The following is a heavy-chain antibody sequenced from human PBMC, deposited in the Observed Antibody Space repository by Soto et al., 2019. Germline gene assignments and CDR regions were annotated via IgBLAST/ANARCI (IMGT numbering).Heavy chain of an antibody. CDR3: ARDPRPLWGSSGIDY. CDR1: GGSISSGDYY. V-gene: IGHV4-30-4*01. J-gene: IGHJ4*02. CDR2: IYYSGST. D-gene: IGHD6-19*01. Sequence: KTSETLSLTCTVSGGSISSGDYYWSWIRQPPGKGLEWIGYIYYSGSTYYNPSLKSRVTISVDTSKNQFSLKLSSVTAADTAVYYCARDPRPLWGSSGIDYWGQGTLVTVSS.